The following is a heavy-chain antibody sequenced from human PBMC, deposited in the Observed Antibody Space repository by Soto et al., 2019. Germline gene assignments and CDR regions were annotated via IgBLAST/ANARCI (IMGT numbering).Heavy chain of an antibody. CDR2: VRGSNDNT. CDR1: GFIFGDYA. CDR3: AKDWTHLDY. Sequence: EVQLVESGGNLVQPGGSLRLSCAASGFIFGDYAMSWVRQAPGKGLEWLSLVRGSNDNTYYADSVRGRFTISRDNSRNMLYLEMTSLRVDDTAIYYCAKDWTHLDYWGQGTLVTVSS. J-gene: IGHJ4*02. D-gene: IGHD3-3*01. V-gene: IGHV3-23*04.